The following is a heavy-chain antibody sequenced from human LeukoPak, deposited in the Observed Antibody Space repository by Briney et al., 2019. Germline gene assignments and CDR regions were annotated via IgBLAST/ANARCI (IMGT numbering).Heavy chain of an antibody. CDR2: ISYDGSNK. V-gene: IGHV3-30*04. Sequence: GGSLRLSCAASGFTFSSYAMHWVRQAPGKGLEWVAVISYDGSNKYYADSVKGRFTISRDNSKNTLCLQMNSLRAEDTAVYYCARSVYGDGYNYFDYWGQGTLVTVSS. D-gene: IGHD5-24*01. CDR3: ARSVYGDGYNYFDY. J-gene: IGHJ4*02. CDR1: GFTFSSYA.